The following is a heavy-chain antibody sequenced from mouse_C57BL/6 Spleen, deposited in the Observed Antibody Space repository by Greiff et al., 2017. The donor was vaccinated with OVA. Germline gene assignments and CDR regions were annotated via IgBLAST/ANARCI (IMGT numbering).Heavy chain of an antibody. V-gene: IGHV5-4*01. Sequence: EVMLVESGGGLVKPGGSLKLSCAASGFTFSSYAMSWVRQTPEKRLEWVATISDGGSYTYYPDNVQGRFTISRDNAKNNLYRQMSHLKSEDTAMYYCARDGDYDSWFAYWGQGTLVTVSA. CDR2: ISDGGSYT. CDR1: GFTFSSYA. CDR3: ARDGDYDSWFAY. D-gene: IGHD2-4*01. J-gene: IGHJ3*01.